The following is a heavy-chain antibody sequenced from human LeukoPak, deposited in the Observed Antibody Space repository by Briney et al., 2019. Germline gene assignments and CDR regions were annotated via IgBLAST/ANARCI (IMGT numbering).Heavy chain of an antibody. CDR3: ARGQREWQTIYYYYYMDV. Sequence: ASVKVSCKASGYTFTSYDINWVRQATGQGLEWMGWMNPNSGNTGYAQKFQGRVTITRNTSISTAYMEPSSLRSEDTAVYYCARGQREWQTIYYYYYMDVWGKGTTVTVSS. CDR2: MNPNSGNT. CDR1: GYTFTSYD. J-gene: IGHJ6*03. V-gene: IGHV1-8*03. D-gene: IGHD3-3*01.